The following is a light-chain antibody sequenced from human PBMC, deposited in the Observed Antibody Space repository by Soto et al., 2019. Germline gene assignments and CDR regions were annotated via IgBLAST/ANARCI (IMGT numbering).Light chain of an antibody. J-gene: IGKJ2*02. Sequence: DIEMTQSPLSLPVTPGEPASISCRSSQSLLHSNGYNYLDWYLQKPGQSPQLLIYLGSNRASGVPDRFSGSGSGTDFTLKISRVEAEDVGVYYCMQALQTPRTFGQGTKLEIK. CDR3: MQALQTPRT. CDR1: QSLLHSNGYNY. CDR2: LGS. V-gene: IGKV2-28*01.